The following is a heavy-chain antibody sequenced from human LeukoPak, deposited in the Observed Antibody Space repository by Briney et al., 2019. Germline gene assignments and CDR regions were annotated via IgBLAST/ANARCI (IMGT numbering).Heavy chain of an antibody. J-gene: IGHJ6*04. CDR2: IIPTFGTA. V-gene: IGHV1-69*05. D-gene: IGHD3-10*01. Sequence: ASVKVSCKASGGTFSSYAISWVRQAPGQGLEWMGRIIPTFGTANYAQKFQGRVTITTDESTSTAYMELSSLRSEDTAVYYCARDREYYYGSGSSKLSYYVMDVWGKVSTVTVSS. CDR3: ARDREYYYGSGSSKLSYYVMDV. CDR1: GGTFSSYA.